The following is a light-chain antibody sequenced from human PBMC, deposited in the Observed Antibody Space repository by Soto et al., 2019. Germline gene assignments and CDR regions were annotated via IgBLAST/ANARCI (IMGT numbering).Light chain of an antibody. CDR2: AAS. CDR3: QQYGSYPLT. V-gene: IGKV1-5*03. Sequence: DIQMTQSPSTLSASVLDRVTITCRASQRIGNSLAWYQQIPGKPPKVLIHAASTLQSGVPSRFSGSGSGTEFSLTISSLQPDDFATYYCQQYGSYPLTFGGGTKVDIK. CDR1: QRIGNS. J-gene: IGKJ4*01.